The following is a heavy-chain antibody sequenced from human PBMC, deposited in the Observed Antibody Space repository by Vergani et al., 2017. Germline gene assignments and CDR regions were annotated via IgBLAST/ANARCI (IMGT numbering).Heavy chain of an antibody. V-gene: IGHV4-4*02. J-gene: IGHJ4*02. D-gene: IGHD5-24*01. CDR2: IYYSGST. CDR1: GGSISSSNW. CDR3: ARSRDGYTTRVFDY. Sequence: QVQLQESGPGLVKPSGTLSLTCAVSGGSISSSNWWSWVRQPPGKGLEWIGYIYYSGSTNYNPSLKSRVTISVDTSKNQFSLKLSSVTAADTAVYYCARSRDGYTTRVFDYWGQGTLVTVSS.